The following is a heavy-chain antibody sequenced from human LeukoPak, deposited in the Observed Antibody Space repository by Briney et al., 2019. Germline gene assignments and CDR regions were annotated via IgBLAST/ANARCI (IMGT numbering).Heavy chain of an antibody. CDR2: ISYDGSNK. D-gene: IGHD3-3*01. CDR1: GFTFSSYG. CDR3: AKERRAQYYDFWSGYYDYMDV. J-gene: IGHJ6*03. V-gene: IGHV3-30*18. Sequence: PGGSLRLSCAASGFTFSSYGMHWVRQVPGKGLEWVAVISYDGSNKYYADSVKGRFTISRDNSKNTLYLQMNSLRAEDTAVYYCAKERRAQYYDFWSGYYDYMDVWGKGTTVTVSS.